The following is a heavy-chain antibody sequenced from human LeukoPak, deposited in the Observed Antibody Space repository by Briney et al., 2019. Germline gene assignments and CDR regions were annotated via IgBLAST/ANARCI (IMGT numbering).Heavy chain of an antibody. Sequence: PSETLSLTCTVSGGSISSYYWSWIRQPPGKGLEWIGYIYYSGSTNYNPSLKSRVTISVDTSKNQFSLRLSSVTAADTAVYYCARQTAKNVDTARFDSWGQGTLVTVSS. CDR2: IYYSGST. V-gene: IGHV4-59*08. J-gene: IGHJ4*02. CDR3: ARQTAKNVDTARFDS. D-gene: IGHD5-18*01. CDR1: GGSISSYY.